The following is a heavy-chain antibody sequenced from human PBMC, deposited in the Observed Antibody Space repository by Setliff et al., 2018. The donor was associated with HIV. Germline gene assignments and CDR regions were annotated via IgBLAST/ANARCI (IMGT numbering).Heavy chain of an antibody. V-gene: IGHV3-48*01. Sequence: GGSLRLSCAASGFTFSSYSMNWVRQAPGKGLEWVSYISSSGNSIYYADSVKGRFSISRDNAKNSLYLQMNSLGAEDTAVYYCARGRRVSSNYYYYYYMDVWGKGTTVTVSS. CDR2: ISSSGNSI. CDR3: ARGRRVSSNYYYYYYMDV. J-gene: IGHJ6*03. D-gene: IGHD2-2*01. CDR1: GFTFSSYS.